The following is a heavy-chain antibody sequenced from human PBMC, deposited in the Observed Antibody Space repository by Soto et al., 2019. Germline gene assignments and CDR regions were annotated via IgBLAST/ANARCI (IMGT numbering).Heavy chain of an antibody. Sequence: EVQLVESGGGLVQPGGSLRLSCAASGFTFSSYWMHWVRQAPGKGLVWVSRINSDGSSTSYADSVKGRFTISRDNARHMLYLQMNSLRAEDTAVYYCARDLTTLVIRPRDEDAFDIWGQGTMVTVSS. CDR2: INSDGSST. V-gene: IGHV3-74*01. D-gene: IGHD4-17*01. CDR1: GFTFSSYW. CDR3: ARDLTTLVIRPRDEDAFDI. J-gene: IGHJ3*02.